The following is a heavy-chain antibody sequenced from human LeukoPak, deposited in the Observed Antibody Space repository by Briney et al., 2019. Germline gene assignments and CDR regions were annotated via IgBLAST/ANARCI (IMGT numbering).Heavy chain of an antibody. CDR1: GFTFSSYS. V-gene: IGHV3-21*01. CDR3: ARDQYSSGWSTFEY. J-gene: IGHJ4*02. D-gene: IGHD6-19*01. CDR2: ISSSSSYI. Sequence: PGGSLRLSCAASGFTFSSYSMNWVRQAPGKGLEWVSSISSSSSYIYYADSVKGRFTISRDSSKNTLYLQMNSLRAEDTAVFYCARDQYSSGWSTFEYWGQGTLVTVSS.